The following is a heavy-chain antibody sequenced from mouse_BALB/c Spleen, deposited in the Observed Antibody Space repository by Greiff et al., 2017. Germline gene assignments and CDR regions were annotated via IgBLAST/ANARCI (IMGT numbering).Heavy chain of an antibody. CDR1: GFTFSDYY. J-gene: IGHJ3*01. CDR3: ARDGDDSAWFAY. D-gene: IGHD2-4*01. CDR2: ISDGGSYT. V-gene: IGHV5-4*02. Sequence: EVHLVESGGGLVKPGGSLKLSCAASGFTFSDYYMYWVRQTPEKRLEWVATISDGGSYTYYPDSVKGRFTISRDNAKNNLYLQMSSLKSEDTAMYYCARDGDDSAWFAYWGQGTLVTVSA.